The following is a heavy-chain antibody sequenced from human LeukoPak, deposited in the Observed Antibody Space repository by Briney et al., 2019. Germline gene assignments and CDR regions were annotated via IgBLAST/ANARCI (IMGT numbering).Heavy chain of an antibody. V-gene: IGHV4-34*01. CDR3: ARGHYSSSWDLQH. D-gene: IGHD6-13*01. J-gene: IGHJ1*01. CDR2: INHSGST. Sequence: SETLSLTCAVYGGSFSGYYWSWIRQPPGKGLEWIGEINHSGSTNYNPSLKSRVTISVDTSKNQFSLKLSSVTAADTAVYYCARGHYSSSWDLQHWGQGTLVTVSS. CDR1: GGSFSGYY.